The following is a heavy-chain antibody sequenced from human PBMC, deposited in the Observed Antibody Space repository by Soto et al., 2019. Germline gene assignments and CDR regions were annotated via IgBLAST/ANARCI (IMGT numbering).Heavy chain of an antibody. J-gene: IGHJ6*02. Sequence: RRLSCAASGFTFDDYAMHWVRQDPGKGLEWVSGISWNSGSIGYADSVKGRFTISRDNAKNSLYLQMNSLRAEDTALYYCAMGSDYVDYYGMDVWGQGTTVTVSS. CDR3: AMGSDYVDYYGMDV. CDR2: ISWNSGSI. D-gene: IGHD4-17*01. CDR1: GFTFDDYA. V-gene: IGHV3-9*01.